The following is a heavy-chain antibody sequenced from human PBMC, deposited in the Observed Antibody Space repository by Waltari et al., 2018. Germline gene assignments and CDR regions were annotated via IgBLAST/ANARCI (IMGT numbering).Heavy chain of an antibody. V-gene: IGHV4-4*02. J-gene: IGHJ4*02. CDR2: VGGDGRT. CDR1: GDSKGSTDC. CDR3: ARDRGRGLYLDT. D-gene: IGHD2-15*01. Sequence: QLQLQESGPGLVRPSGTLSLICAASGDSKGSTDCWSWVRQSPGKGLEWIGQVGGDGRTNYNPSFASRVIISLDTSTHHFALEVTSATAADTALYYCARDRGRGLYLDTWGQGILVTVAP.